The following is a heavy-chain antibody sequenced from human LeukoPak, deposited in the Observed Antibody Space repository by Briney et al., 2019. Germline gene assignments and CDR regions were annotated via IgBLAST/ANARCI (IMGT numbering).Heavy chain of an antibody. CDR1: GFNFSSYG. D-gene: IGHD5-24*01. V-gene: IGHV3-30*18. J-gene: IGHJ4*02. CDR2: ISYDGSNK. Sequence: PGRSLRLSCASSGFNFSSYGMHWVRQAPGKGLEWVAVISYDGSNKYYADSVKGRFTISRDNSKNTLYLQMNSLRAEDTAVYYCAKGMDYFDYWGQGTLVTVSS. CDR3: AKGMDYFDY.